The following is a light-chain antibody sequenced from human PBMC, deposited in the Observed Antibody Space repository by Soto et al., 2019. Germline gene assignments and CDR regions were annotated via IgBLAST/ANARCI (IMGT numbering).Light chain of an antibody. V-gene: IGLV2-14*03. Sequence: QSALTQPASVSGSPGQSITISCTGTSSDIGAYNFVSWYQQRPGKAPKLMLYDVTIRPSGVSNRFSGSKSGNTASLTISGLQAEDEAEYYCTSLTTSTTMIFGGGTNVTVL. CDR3: TSLTTSTTMI. CDR1: SSDIGAYNF. CDR2: DVT. J-gene: IGLJ2*01.